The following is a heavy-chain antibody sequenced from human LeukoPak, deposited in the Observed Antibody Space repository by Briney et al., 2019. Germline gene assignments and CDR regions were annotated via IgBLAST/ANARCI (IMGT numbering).Heavy chain of an antibody. CDR2: IYYSGST. Sequence: SETLSLTCTVSGGSISSYYWSWIRQPPGKGLEWIGYIYYSGSTNYNPSLKSRVTISVDTSKNQFSLKLSSVTAADTAVYYCARAWSHDYGDLADAFDIWGQGTMVTVSS. V-gene: IGHV4-59*01. D-gene: IGHD4-17*01. J-gene: IGHJ3*02. CDR1: GGSISSYY. CDR3: ARAWSHDYGDLADAFDI.